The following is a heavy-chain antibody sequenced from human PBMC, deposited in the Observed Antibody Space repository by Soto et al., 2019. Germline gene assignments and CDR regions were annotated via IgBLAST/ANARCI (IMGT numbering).Heavy chain of an antibody. CDR2: IYYLGST. J-gene: IGHJ4*02. CDR3: ARDAYDGSGSPYTAY. D-gene: IGHD3-10*01. CDR1: GGSMSEYF. Sequence: SETLSLTCSVSGGSMSEYFWSWIRQSPGKGLEWIGYIYYLGSTDYNPSLKSRVTISVDTSKRQFSLRLTSVTAADTAVYYCARDAYDGSGSPYTAYWGQGIQVTVSS. V-gene: IGHV4-59*01.